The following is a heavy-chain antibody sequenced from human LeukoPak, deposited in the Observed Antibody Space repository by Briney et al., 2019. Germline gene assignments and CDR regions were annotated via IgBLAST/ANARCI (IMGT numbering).Heavy chain of an antibody. CDR1: GFTFSSYS. D-gene: IGHD6-13*01. Sequence: PGGSLRLSCAASGFTFSSYSMNWVRPAPGKGLEWVSSISSSSSYIYYADSVKGRFTISRDNAKNSLYLQMNSLRAEDTAVYYCARDGEIAAAGNGLGYWGQGTLVTVSS. V-gene: IGHV3-21*01. CDR3: ARDGEIAAAGNGLGY. CDR2: ISSSSSYI. J-gene: IGHJ4*02.